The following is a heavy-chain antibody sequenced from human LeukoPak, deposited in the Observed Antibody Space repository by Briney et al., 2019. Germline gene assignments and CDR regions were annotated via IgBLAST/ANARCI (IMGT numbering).Heavy chain of an antibody. CDR2: ICTSGST. CDR3: ARRIYSSSWYDY. Sequence: PSETLSLTCAVSGGSFSGYYWSWIRQPAGKGLEWIGRICTSGSTNYNPPLKSRVTMSGDTSKNQFSLKLSSVTAADTALYYWARRIYSSSWYDYWGQGTLVTVSS. D-gene: IGHD6-13*01. J-gene: IGHJ4*02. V-gene: IGHV4-4*07. CDR1: GGSFSGYY.